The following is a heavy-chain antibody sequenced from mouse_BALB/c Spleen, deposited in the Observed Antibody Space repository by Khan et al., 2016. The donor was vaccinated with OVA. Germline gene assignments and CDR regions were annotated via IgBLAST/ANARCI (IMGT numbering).Heavy chain of an antibody. CDR3: ARQGGY. V-gene: IGHV5-9-3*01. Sequence: EVELVESGGGLVKPGGSLKLSCAASGFTFSIYAMSWVRQTPEKRLEWVATISSGGSYTYYPDSVKGRFTISRDNAKNTLYLQMSSLRSEDTAMYYCARQGGYWGQGTLVTVSA. CDR1: GFTFSIYA. CDR2: ISSGGSYT. J-gene: IGHJ3*02.